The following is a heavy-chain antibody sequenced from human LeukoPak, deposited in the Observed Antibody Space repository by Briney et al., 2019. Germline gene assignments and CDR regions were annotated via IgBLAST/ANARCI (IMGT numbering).Heavy chain of an antibody. J-gene: IGHJ4*02. CDR2: IWYDGSNK. Sequence: GGSLRLSCAASGFTFSSYGMHWVRQAPGKGLEWVAVIWYDGSNKYYADSVKGRFTISRDNSKNTLYLQMNSLRAEDTAVYYCARGERLWFGELLTTPFDYWGQGTLVTVSS. V-gene: IGHV3-33*01. CDR3: ARGERLWFGELLTTPFDY. CDR1: GFTFSSYG. D-gene: IGHD3-10*01.